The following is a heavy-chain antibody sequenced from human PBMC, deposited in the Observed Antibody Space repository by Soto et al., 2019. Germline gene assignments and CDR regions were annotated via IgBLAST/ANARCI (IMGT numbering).Heavy chain of an antibody. Sequence: GGSLRLSCAVSGFTFDDYAMHWVRQAPGKGLEWVSGISWNSGSIGYADSVKGRFTISRDNAKNSLYLQMNSLRAEDTALYYCAKEAEQWLAQSHMDVWGQGTTVTVSS. D-gene: IGHD6-19*01. V-gene: IGHV3-9*01. CDR1: GFTFDDYA. CDR3: AKEAEQWLAQSHMDV. J-gene: IGHJ6*02. CDR2: ISWNSGSI.